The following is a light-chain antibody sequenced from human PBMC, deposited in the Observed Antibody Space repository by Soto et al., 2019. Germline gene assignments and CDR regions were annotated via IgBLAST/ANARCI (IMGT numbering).Light chain of an antibody. CDR3: QQYYSIPWT. CDR1: QSLRHFNGNNY. V-gene: IGKV4-1*01. J-gene: IGKJ1*01. Sequence: MTQSPVSLPITPGGPAPISCRSSQSLRHFNGNNYVDWYLQKPGQPPTLLISWASTRESGVPDRFSGSGSGTDFTLTISSLQAEDVAVYYCQQYYSIPWTFGQGTKVDIK. CDR2: WAS.